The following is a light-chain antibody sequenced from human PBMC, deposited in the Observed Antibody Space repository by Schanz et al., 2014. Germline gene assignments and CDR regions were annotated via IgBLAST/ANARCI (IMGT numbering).Light chain of an antibody. CDR3: QQYGDSPPT. V-gene: IGKV3-15*01. Sequence: EIVMTQSPATLSVSPGERATLSCRASQSVSSTLAWYQQKPGQAPRLLIYGASTRATGVPARFSGSGSGTEFTLTISSLQSEDFAVYSCQQYGDSPPTFGPGTKVEI. CDR2: GAS. J-gene: IGKJ4*01. CDR1: QSVSST.